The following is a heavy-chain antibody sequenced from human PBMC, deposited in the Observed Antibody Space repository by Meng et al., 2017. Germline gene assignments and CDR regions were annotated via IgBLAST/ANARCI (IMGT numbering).Heavy chain of an antibody. V-gene: IGHV4-31*03. J-gene: IGHJ4*02. CDR3: ARGDYDGLAY. D-gene: IGHD4-17*01. CDR2: ICNSGST. Sequence: QVQLQESGPGLVKPSQTLSLTYTVSGGSISSGGYSWSWIRQHPGKGLEWIGHICNSGSTYYNPSLKSRVSISVDTSKNQFSLKVTSVTAADTAVYYCARGDYDGLAYWGQGTLVTVSS. CDR1: GGSISSGGYS.